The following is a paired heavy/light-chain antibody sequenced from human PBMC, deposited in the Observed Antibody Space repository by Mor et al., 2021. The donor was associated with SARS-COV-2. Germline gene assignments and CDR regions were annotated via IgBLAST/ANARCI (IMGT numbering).Heavy chain of an antibody. CDR2: ITAGYGNI. Sequence: QVQLVQSGAEVKEPGASVKVSCKASGYRLTSYAMYWVRQAPGQRPEWMAWITAGYGNIKYSEKFQGRVTFTWDTSASTVYMQLSSLRSEDSAVYYCARLGDLWSDYLWERDVWGQGTTVTVS. J-gene: IGHJ6*02. CDR3: ARLGDLWSDYLWERDV. CDR1: GYRLTSYA. V-gene: IGHV1-3*01. D-gene: IGHD3-3*01.
Light chain of an antibody. CDR3: QQYATSPYT. Sequence: EIVLTQSPGTLSLSPGERATLSCRASQSVFRNYLGWYQQKPGQAPSLLIYGASNRAIGIPDRFSASGSGTDFTLTIRSLEPEDFAVYYCQQYATSPYTFGQGTRLEIK. V-gene: IGKV3-20*01. CDR1: QSVFRNY. J-gene: IGKJ2*01. CDR2: GAS.